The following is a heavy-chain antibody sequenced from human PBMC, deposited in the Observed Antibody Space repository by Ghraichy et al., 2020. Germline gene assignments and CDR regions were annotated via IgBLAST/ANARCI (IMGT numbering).Heavy chain of an antibody. CDR3: AKLDTGPHYGPRRLDY. J-gene: IGHJ4*02. Sequence: GGSLRLSCAASGFTFNSYAMSWVRQAPGQGLEWVSAISGSGGSTYYADSVKGRFTISRDNSKNTLYLQMNSLRAEDTAVYYCAKLDTGPHYGPRRLDYWGQGTLVTVAS. V-gene: IGHV3-23*01. CDR2: ISGSGGST. D-gene: IGHD3-10*01. CDR1: GFTFNSYA.